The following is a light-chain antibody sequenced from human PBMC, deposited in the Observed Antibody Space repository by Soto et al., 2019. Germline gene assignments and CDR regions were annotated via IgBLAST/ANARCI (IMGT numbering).Light chain of an antibody. CDR3: SSYTSISTSV. CDR1: SSDVGGYNF. Sequence: QSVLTQPASVSGSPGQSITISCTGTSSDVGGYNFVSWYQQHPDKAPKLMIYDVTNRPSGVSNRFSGSKSGNTASLTISGLQAEDEADYYCSSYTSISTSVFGTGTKDTVL. V-gene: IGLV2-14*01. J-gene: IGLJ1*01. CDR2: DVT.